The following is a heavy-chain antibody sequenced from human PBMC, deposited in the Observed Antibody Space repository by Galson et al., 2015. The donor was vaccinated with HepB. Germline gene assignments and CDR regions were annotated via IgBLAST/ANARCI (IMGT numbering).Heavy chain of an antibody. V-gene: IGHV3-30*18. J-gene: IGHJ1*01. CDR3: AKEPRGGSGWGTEFFQH. CDR2: ISYDGRYN. D-gene: IGHD6-19*01. CDR1: GFTFSSSG. Sequence: SLRPACAASGFTFSSSGMHWVRQAPGKGLEGGAEISYDGRYNYHADSVKGRFTISSAKSSTTLPLQMNSLRAEDTAVYYCAKEPRGGSGWGTEFFQHWGQGTLVTVSS.